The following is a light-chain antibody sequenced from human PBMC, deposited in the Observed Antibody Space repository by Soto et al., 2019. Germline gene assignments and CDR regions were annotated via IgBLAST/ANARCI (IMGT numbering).Light chain of an antibody. CDR2: GAS. V-gene: IGKV1-39*01. Sequence: DVRLTQSPSSLSASVGDTVTISCRASQGISNYLDWYQQKPGKAPKLLIYGASTFENGVPSRFSGSGSGPDFTLTISRLQPDDFATYYCQHYYRSPVTFGEGTKVAI. J-gene: IGKJ4*01. CDR1: QGISNY. CDR3: QHYYRSPVT.